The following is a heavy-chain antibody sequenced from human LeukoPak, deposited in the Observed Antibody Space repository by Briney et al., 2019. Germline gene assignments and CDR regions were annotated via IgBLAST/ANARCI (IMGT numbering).Heavy chain of an antibody. CDR2: ISYDGSNK. CDR3: AKDSPFDY. Sequence: GGSLRLSCAASGFTFSSYGLHWVRQAPGKGLEWVAVISYDGSNKYYADSVKGRFTISRDNSKNTLYLQMNSLRAEDTAVYYCAKDSPFDYWGQGTLVTVSS. V-gene: IGHV3-30*18. J-gene: IGHJ4*02. CDR1: GFTFSSYG.